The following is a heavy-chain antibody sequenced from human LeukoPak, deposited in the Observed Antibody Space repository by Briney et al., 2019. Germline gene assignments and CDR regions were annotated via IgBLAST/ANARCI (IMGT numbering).Heavy chain of an antibody. CDR1: GFTFDDYA. CDR3: ARDSSYYYYMDV. J-gene: IGHJ6*03. CDR2: ISGDGGST. V-gene: IGHV3-43*02. Sequence: GGSLRLSCAASGFTFDDYAMHWVRQPPGKGLEWVSLISGDGGSTYYADSVKGRFTISRDNSKNSLYLQMNSLRAEDTAVYYCARDSSYYYYMDVWGKGTTVTVSS.